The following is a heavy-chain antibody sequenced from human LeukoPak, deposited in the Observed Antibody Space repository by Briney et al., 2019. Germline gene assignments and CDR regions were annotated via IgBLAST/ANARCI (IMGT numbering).Heavy chain of an antibody. J-gene: IGHJ4*02. CDR1: GFTFSTYV. V-gene: IGHV3-33*06. Sequence: GGSLRLSCAASGFTFSTYVIHWVRQTPGKGLEWVALIWHDGSNKYYGDSVKGRFTISRDNSKNTLYLQMNSLRAEDTAVYYCAKNDQFSGSWYFDCWGQGTLVTVSS. CDR3: AKNDQFSGSWYFDC. CDR2: IWHDGSNK. D-gene: IGHD1-26*01.